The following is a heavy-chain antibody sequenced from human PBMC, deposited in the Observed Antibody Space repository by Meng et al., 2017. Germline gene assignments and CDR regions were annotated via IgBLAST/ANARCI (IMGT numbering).Heavy chain of an antibody. V-gene: IGHV1-69*06. CDR1: GGTFSSYA. J-gene: IGHJ6*02. Sequence: SAKVSCKAPGGTFSSYAISWVRQATGQGLEWMGGIIPIFGTANYAQKFQGRVTITADKSTSKAYTELSSLRSEDRDVYYCARDGYCSSGSCYGMDVWGQGTTVTVSS. D-gene: IGHD2-15*01. CDR2: IIPIFGTA. CDR3: ARDGYCSSGSCYGMDV.